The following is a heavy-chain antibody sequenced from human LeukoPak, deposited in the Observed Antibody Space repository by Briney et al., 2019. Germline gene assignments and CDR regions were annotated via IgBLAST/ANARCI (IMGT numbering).Heavy chain of an antibody. Sequence: SGGSLRLSCAASGFTFSSYALSWVRQAPGKGLEWVSGITDSGTGTYYADSVKGRFTISRDNSKNTVYLQMSSLRAEDTAVYYCARTGHNYGTPLDYWGQGTLVTVSS. D-gene: IGHD5-18*01. CDR3: ARTGHNYGTPLDY. J-gene: IGHJ4*02. CDR2: ITDSGTGT. CDR1: GFTFSSYA. V-gene: IGHV3-23*01.